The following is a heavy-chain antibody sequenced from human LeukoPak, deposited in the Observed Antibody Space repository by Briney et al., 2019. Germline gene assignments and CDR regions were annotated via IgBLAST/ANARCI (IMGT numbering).Heavy chain of an antibody. Sequence: GGSLRLSCAVPGFSVSSTYMSWVRQAPGEGLEWVSVIYSGGSTYYADSVKGRFTISRDNSKNTLYLQMNSLRAEDTAVYYCARESNYDYWGQGTLVTVSS. D-gene: IGHD2/OR15-2a*01. J-gene: IGHJ4*02. V-gene: IGHV3-66*01. CDR1: GFSVSSTY. CDR2: IYSGGST. CDR3: ARESNYDY.